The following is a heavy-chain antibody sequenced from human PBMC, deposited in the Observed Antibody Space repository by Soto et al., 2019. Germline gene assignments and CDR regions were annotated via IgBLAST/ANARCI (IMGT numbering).Heavy chain of an antibody. J-gene: IGHJ6*02. D-gene: IGHD2-15*01. CDR2: IIPIFGTA. V-gene: IGHV1-69*01. Sequence: QVQLVQSGAEVKKPGSSVKVSCKASGGTFSSYAINWVRQAPGQGLEWMGGIIPIFGTANYAQKFQGRVTITADESTSTAYMELSSLRSEDTAVYYCARPHCSGGSCYSDYYYYGMDVWGQGTTVTVSS. CDR3: ARPHCSGGSCYSDYYYYGMDV. CDR1: GGTFSSYA.